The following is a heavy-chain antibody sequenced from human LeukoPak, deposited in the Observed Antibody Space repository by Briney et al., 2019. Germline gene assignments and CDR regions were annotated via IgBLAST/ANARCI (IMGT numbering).Heavy chain of an antibody. CDR3: AVHNGDY. V-gene: IGHV3-30-3*01. Sequence: GRSLRLSCAASGFPFSSYAMHWVRQAPGKGLEWVAVISYDGSNKYYADSVKGRFTISRDNSKNTLYLQMNSLRAEDTAVYYCAVHNGDYWGQGTLVTVSP. J-gene: IGHJ4*02. CDR1: GFPFSSYA. CDR2: ISYDGSNK. D-gene: IGHD2-8*01.